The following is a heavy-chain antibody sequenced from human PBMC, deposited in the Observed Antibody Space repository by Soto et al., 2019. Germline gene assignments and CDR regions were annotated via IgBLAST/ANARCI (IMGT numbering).Heavy chain of an antibody. D-gene: IGHD3-22*01. CDR1: EFTFRSDA. Sequence: GSLRLSCAASEFTFRSDAMHWVRQAPGKGLEWVAVISFDGSNKYYADSVNGRFTISRDSSKNTLYLQMNSLRAEDTAVYYCAKEGVTDYYDSSGSSSDFDYWGQGT. CDR3: AKEGVTDYYDSSGSSSDFDY. CDR2: ISFDGSNK. V-gene: IGHV3-30-3*01. J-gene: IGHJ4*02.